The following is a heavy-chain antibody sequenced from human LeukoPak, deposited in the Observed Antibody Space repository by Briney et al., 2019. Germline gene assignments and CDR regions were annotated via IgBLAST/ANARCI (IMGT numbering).Heavy chain of an antibody. CDR1: GFNFDVYG. D-gene: IGHD4-17*01. CDR3: ARDLAFGDFERYFDI. V-gene: IGHV3-20*04. CDR2: INWNGERI. J-gene: IGHJ2*01. Sequence: PGGSLRLSCAASGFNFDVYGMSWVRHAPGMGLEWVSSINWNGERIGVAESVEGRFTISRDNARSSVYLQMNSLRVEDTAFYYCARDLAFGDFERYFDIWGRGALVTVSS.